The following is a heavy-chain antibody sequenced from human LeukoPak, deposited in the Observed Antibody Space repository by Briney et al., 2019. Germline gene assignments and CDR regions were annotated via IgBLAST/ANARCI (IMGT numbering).Heavy chain of an antibody. CDR2: INHSGST. CDR3: ASAFWARGAFDI. V-gene: IGHV4-34*01. CDR1: GGSFSGYY. D-gene: IGHD3-16*01. Sequence: PSETLSLTCAVYGGSFSGYYWSWIRQPPGKGLEWIGEINHSGSTNYNPSLKSRVTISVDTSKNQFSLKLSSVTAADTAVYYCASAFWARGAFDIWGQGTMVTVSS. J-gene: IGHJ3*02.